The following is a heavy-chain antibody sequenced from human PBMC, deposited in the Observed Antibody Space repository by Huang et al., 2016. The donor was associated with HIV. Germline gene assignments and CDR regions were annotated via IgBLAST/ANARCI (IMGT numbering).Heavy chain of an antibody. CDR1: GGTFSSYA. V-gene: IGHV1-69*13. J-gene: IGHJ6*03. CDR2: IIPILGTA. CDR3: ARSAPIFDYYDYMDV. Sequence: QVQLVQSGAEVKKPGSSVKVSCKASGGTFSSYALSWVRQAPGQGLEWRGGIIPILGTADYAQKFQGRVTITADESTSTAYMELSSLRSEDTAVYYCARSAPIFDYYDYMDVWGKGTTVTVSS.